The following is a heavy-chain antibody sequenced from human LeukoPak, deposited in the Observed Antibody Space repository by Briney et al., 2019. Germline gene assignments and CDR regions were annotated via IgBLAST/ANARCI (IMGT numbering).Heavy chain of an antibody. V-gene: IGHV1-24*01. CDR3: ATLLSGYDYFDY. CDR1: GYTLTELS. D-gene: IGHD5-12*01. CDR2: FDPEDGET. Sequence: VSVKVSCKVSGYTLTELSMHWVRQAPGKGLEWMGGFDPEDGETIYAQKFRGRVTMTEDTSTDTAYMELSSLRSEDTAVYYCATLLSGYDYFDYWGQGTLVTVSS. J-gene: IGHJ4*02.